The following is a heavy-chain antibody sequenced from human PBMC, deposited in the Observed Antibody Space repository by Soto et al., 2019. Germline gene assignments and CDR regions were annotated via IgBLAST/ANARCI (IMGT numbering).Heavy chain of an antibody. D-gene: IGHD3-9*01. J-gene: IGHJ6*02. V-gene: IGHV1-18*04. Sequence: ASVKVSCKASGYTFTSYGISWVRQAPGQGLEWMGWISAYNGNTNYAQKLQGRVTMTTDTSTSTAYMELRSLRSDDTAVYYCARERGPYYDILTGPYYYYGMDVWGQGTTVTVSS. CDR2: ISAYNGNT. CDR1: GYTFTSYG. CDR3: ARERGPYYDILTGPYYYYGMDV.